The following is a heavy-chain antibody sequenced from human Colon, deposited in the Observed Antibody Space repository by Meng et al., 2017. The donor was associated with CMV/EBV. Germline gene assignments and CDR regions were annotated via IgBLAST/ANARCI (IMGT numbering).Heavy chain of an antibody. D-gene: IGHD2-2*01. CDR3: ARGDCSSTSCYFPDYYYYYGMDV. CDR1: GGPSLGYY. V-gene: IGHV4-34*01. J-gene: IGHJ6*02. CDR2: INHSGST. Sequence: SETLSLTCAVSGGPSLGYYWSWIRQPPGKGLEWIGEINHSGSTNYNPSLKSRVTISVDTSKNQFSLRLSAVTAADTAVYYCARGDCSSTSCYFPDYYYYYGMDVWGQGTTVTVSS.